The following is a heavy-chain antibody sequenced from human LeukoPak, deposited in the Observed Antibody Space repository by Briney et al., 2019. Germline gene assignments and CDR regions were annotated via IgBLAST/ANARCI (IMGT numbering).Heavy chain of an antibody. D-gene: IGHD3-22*01. CDR3: AREEYYDSSGYYYLDY. J-gene: IGHJ4*02. Sequence: GASVKVSCKASGYTFTSYAMNWVRQAPGQGLEWMGWINTNTGNPTYAQGFTGRFVFSLDTSASTAYLQISGLKADDTAVYYCAREEYYDSSGYYYLDYWGQGTLVTVSS. V-gene: IGHV7-4-1*02. CDR2: INTNTGNP. CDR1: GYTFTSYA.